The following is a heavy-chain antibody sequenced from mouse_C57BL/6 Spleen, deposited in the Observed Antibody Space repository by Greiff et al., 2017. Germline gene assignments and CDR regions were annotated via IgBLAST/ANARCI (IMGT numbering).Heavy chain of an antibody. CDR1: GFSFNTYA. V-gene: IGHV10-1*01. J-gene: IGHJ3*01. Sequence: EVQRVESGGGLVQPKGSLKLSCAASGFSFNTYAMNWVRQAPGKGLEWVARIRSKSNNYATYYADSVKDRFTISRDDSESMLYLQMNNLKTEDTAMYYCVRQGGYDRFAYWGQGTLVTVSA. D-gene: IGHD2-2*01. CDR3: VRQGGYDRFAY. CDR2: IRSKSNNYAT.